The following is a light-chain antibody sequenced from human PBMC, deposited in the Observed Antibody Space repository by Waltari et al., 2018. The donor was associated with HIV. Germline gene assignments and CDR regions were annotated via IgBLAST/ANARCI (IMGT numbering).Light chain of an antibody. V-gene: IGLV1-51*01. J-gene: IGLJ3*02. CDR2: ENN. CDR1: SSNIGNNY. CDR3: GTGDSSLSASWV. Sequence: QSVLTQPPSVSAAPGQKVTISCSGSSSNIGNNYLSWYQKLPGTAPKLHIYENNKRPSGIPDRFSGSKAGTSATLGITGLQTGDEADYYCGTGDSSLSASWVFGGGTKLTVL.